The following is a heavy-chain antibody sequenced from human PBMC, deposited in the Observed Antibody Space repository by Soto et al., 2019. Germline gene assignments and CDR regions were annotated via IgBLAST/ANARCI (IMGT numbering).Heavy chain of an antibody. CDR1: GGSISSYY. J-gene: IGHJ3*01. D-gene: IGHD1-26*01. CDR2: IYYSGST. Sequence: QVQLQESGPGLVKPSETLSLTCTVSGGSISSYYWSWIRQPPGKGLEWIWYIYYSGSTNYNPSLLSRVTMSVDTSKNEFSLKLSYVTAADTDVYYCARVWVGAFDFWGQGTMVTVSS. CDR3: ARVWVGAFDF. V-gene: IGHV4-59*01.